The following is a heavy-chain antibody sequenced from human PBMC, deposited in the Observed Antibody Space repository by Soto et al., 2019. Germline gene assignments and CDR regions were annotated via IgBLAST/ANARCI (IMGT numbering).Heavy chain of an antibody. CDR1: GGSISSSSYY. CDR3: AVISPWGAAVTPDPIDI. Sequence: SETLSLTCTVSGGSISSSSYYWGWIRQPPGKGLEWIGSIYYSTYYNPSLKSRVTISVDTSKNQFSLKLSSVIAADTAVYYCAVISPWGAAVTPDPIDIWGQGTLVTVSS. J-gene: IGHJ3*02. D-gene: IGHD6-13*01. V-gene: IGHV4-39*01. CDR2: IYYST.